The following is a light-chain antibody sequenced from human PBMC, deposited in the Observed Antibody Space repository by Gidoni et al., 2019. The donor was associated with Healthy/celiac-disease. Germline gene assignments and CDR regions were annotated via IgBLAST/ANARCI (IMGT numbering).Light chain of an antibody. CDR1: QSISSY. CDR2: AAS. Sequence: IQMTQSPSSLSASVGDRVTITCRASQSISSYLNWYQQKPGKAPKLLIYAASSLQSGVPSRFSGSGSGTDFTLTISSLQPEDFATYYCQQSYSTLVTFXGXTKVEIK. CDR3: QQSYSTLVT. J-gene: IGKJ4*01. V-gene: IGKV1-39*01.